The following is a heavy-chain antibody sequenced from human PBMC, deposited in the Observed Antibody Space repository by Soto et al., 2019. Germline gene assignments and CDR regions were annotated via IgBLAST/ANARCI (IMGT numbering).Heavy chain of an antibody. CDR3: ARDDEVRGVNIYPYYFDY. Sequence: GGSLRLSCAASGFTFSSYWMSWVRQAPGKGLEWVANIKQDGSEKYYVDSVKGRFTISRDNAKNSLYLQMNSLRAEDTAVYYCARDDEVRGVNIYPYYFDYWGQGTLVTVSS. J-gene: IGHJ4*02. D-gene: IGHD3-10*01. CDR1: GFTFSSYW. CDR2: IKQDGSEK. V-gene: IGHV3-7*01.